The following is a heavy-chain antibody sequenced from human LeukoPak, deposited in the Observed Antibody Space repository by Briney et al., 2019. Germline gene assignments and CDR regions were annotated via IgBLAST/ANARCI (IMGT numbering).Heavy chain of an antibody. CDR1: GFTVSSNY. D-gene: IGHD3-10*01. V-gene: IGHV3-66*01. CDR2: IYSGGST. CDR3: ARGITMVRGVIEHNWFDP. Sequence: PGGSLRLSCAASGFTVSSNYMSWVRQAPGKGLEWVSVIYSGGSTYYADSVKGRFTISRDNSKNTLYLQMNSLRAEDTAVYYCARGITMVRGVIEHNWFDPWGQGTLVTVSS. J-gene: IGHJ5*02.